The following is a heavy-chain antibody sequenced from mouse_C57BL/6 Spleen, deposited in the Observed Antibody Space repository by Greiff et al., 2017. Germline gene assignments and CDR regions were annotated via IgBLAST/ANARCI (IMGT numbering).Heavy chain of an antibody. J-gene: IGHJ3*01. Sequence: VQLQQSGAELVRPGTSVKVSCKASGYAFTNYLIAWVKQRPGQGLEWIGVINPGGGGTNYNEKFKGQGTLTEDKSYSTAYLQLSSLTSEDSAVYFGEMDYDQGFSDWGQGTLVTVS. V-gene: IGHV1-54*01. CDR1: GYAFTNYL. CDR2: INPGGGGT. D-gene: IGHD1-1*01. CDR3: EMDYDQGFSD.